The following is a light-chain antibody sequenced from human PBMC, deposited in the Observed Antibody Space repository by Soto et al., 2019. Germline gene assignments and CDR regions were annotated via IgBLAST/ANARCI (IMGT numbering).Light chain of an antibody. Sequence: QSALTQPPSASGSPGQSVTISCTGSSSDVGGYEYVSWYQQHPGKAPKLIIYEVIKRPSGVSNRFSGSKSGNTASLTISGLQAEDEADYYCSSYTTDISPYVFGTGTKLTVL. CDR1: SSDVGGYEY. CDR2: EVI. CDR3: SSYTTDISPYV. J-gene: IGLJ1*01. V-gene: IGLV2-14*01.